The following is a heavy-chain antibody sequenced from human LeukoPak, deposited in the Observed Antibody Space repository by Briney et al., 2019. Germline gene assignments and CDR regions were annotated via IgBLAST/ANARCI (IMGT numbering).Heavy chain of an antibody. D-gene: IGHD3-10*01. Sequence: GASVKVSCKASGYTFTSYDINWVRQATGQGLEWMGWMNPNSGNTGYAQKFQGRVTITRSTSISTAYMELSSLRSEDTAVYYCARGRGTMVRGVRRVHYYYMDVWGKGTTVTVSS. CDR2: MNPNSGNT. CDR3: ARGRGTMVRGVRRVHYYYMDV. CDR1: GYTFTSYD. V-gene: IGHV1-8*03. J-gene: IGHJ6*03.